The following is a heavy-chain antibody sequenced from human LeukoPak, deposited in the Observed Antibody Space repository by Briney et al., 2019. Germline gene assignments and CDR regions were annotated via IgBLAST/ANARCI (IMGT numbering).Heavy chain of an antibody. CDR2: ISGSGDVK. CDR3: AQDGASIRFDN. D-gene: IGHD3-16*01. CDR1: GGSISSSSYY. Sequence: ETLSLTCTVSGGSISSSSYYWGWIRQPPGKGLEWVSGISGSGDVKWYADSVKGRFIISRDNSKNTLYLQMNSLRAEDTAVYYCAQDGASIRFDNWGQGTLVTVSS. J-gene: IGHJ4*02. V-gene: IGHV3-23*01.